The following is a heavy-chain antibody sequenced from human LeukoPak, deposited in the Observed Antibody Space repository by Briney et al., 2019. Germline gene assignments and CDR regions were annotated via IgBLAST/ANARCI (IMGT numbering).Heavy chain of an antibody. CDR3: AKRGNPTVGHHYLDV. D-gene: IGHD1-1*01. V-gene: IGHV3-23*05. J-gene: IGHJ6*03. CDR1: GFTFSSSD. CDR2: IRHSDSNT. Sequence: GGSLRLSCAASGFTFSSSDMSWVRQAPGSGLEWVSSIRHSDSNTYYADSMMGRFTISRDNSKNTLYLQMNSLSAEDTAVYYCAKRGNPTVGHHYLDVWGKGTTVSVPS.